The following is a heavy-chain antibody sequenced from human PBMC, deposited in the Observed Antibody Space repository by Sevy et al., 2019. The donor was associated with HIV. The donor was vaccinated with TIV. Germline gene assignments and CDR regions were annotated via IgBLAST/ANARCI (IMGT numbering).Heavy chain of an antibody. CDR3: AKGYGDLDY. D-gene: IGHD4-17*01. CDR2: ISYDGSNK. CDR1: GFTFSSYG. J-gene: IGHJ4*02. Sequence: GGSLRLSCAASGFTFSSYGMHWVRQAPGKGLEWVAVISYDGSNKYYADSAKGRFTISRDNSKNTPYLQMNSLRAEDTAVYYCAKGYGDLDYWGQGTLVTVSS. V-gene: IGHV3-30*18.